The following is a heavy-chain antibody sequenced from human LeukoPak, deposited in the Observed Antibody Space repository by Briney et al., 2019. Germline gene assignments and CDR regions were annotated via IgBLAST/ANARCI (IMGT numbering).Heavy chain of an antibody. Sequence: GESLRLSCAVSGFTFSDYDMYWVRQAPGKGLECVAFIRYDGRNKLYADSVKGRFTISRDNPENTLYLQMNSLRVEDTAVYYCTKLAAVSADYWGRGTLVTVSS. CDR1: GFTFSDYD. J-gene: IGHJ4*02. V-gene: IGHV3-30*02. CDR2: IRYDGRNK. D-gene: IGHD4-11*01. CDR3: TKLAAVSADY.